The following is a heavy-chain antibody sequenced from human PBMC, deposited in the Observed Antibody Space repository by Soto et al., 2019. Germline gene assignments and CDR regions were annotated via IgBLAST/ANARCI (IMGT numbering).Heavy chain of an antibody. CDR3: ARDEIAYYDFWSGYYFY. V-gene: IGHV3-11*01. D-gene: IGHD3-3*01. Sequence: GGSLRLSCAASGFTFSDYYMSWIRQAPGKGLEWVSYISSSGSTIYYADSVKGRFTISRDNAKNSLYLQMNSLRAEDTAVYYCARDEIAYYDFWSGYYFYWGQGTLVTVSS. CDR2: ISSSGSTI. CDR1: GFTFSDYY. J-gene: IGHJ4*02.